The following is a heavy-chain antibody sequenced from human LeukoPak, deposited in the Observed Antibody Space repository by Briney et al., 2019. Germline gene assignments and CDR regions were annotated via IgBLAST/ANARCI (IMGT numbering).Heavy chain of an antibody. J-gene: IGHJ6*03. CDR2: IYTSGST. CDR1: GGSFSGYY. D-gene: IGHD1-26*01. CDR3: ARGDRGSYYAYYYYYMDV. Sequence: SETLSLTCAVYGGSFSGYYWSWIRQPPGKGLEWIGYIYTSGSTNYNPSLKSRVTISVDTSKNQFSLKLSSVTAADKAVYYCARGDRGSYYAYYYYYMDVWGKGTTVTVSS. V-gene: IGHV4-4*09.